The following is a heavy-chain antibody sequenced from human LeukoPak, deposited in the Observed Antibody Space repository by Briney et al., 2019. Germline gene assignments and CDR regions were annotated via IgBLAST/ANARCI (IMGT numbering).Heavy chain of an antibody. Sequence: SQTLSVTCAIPGDSVSSNSAAWNWIRQSPSRGLEWLGRTYYRSKWYNDYAVSVKSRITINPDTSKNQFSLQLNSVTPEDTAVYYCARGLYDSSWSAFDYWGQGTLVTVSS. V-gene: IGHV6-1*01. CDR1: GDSVSSNSAA. D-gene: IGHD6-13*01. J-gene: IGHJ4*02. CDR3: ARGLYDSSWSAFDY. CDR2: TYYRSKWYN.